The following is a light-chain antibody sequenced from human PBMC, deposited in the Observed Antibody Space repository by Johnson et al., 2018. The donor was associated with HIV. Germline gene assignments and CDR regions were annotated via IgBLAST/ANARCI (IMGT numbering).Light chain of an antibody. CDR3: GTWDISLSVGYV. V-gene: IGLV1-51*02. J-gene: IGLJ1*01. CDR2: ESN. Sequence: QPVLTQPPSVSAAPGQKVTISCSGSSSNIGNNYVSWYQQLPGTAPKLLIYESNKRPSGIPDRFSGSKSGTSATLGITGLQTGDEADYYCGTWDISLSVGYVFGTGTKVTVL. CDR1: SSNIGNNY.